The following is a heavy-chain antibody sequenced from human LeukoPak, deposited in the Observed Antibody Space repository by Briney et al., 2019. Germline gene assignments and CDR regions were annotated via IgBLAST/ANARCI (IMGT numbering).Heavy chain of an antibody. J-gene: IGHJ4*02. CDR1: GFTFNSYG. Sequence: PGGSLRLSCAASGFTFNSYGMHWVRQAPGKGLEGVAVVSYDGRQKYYGDSVKGRFTISRDNPKNTLYLQMNSLRDDDTAVYYCARVFLERLTSGYFDNWGQGTLVTVSP. V-gene: IGHV3-30*03. D-gene: IGHD3-3*01. CDR2: VSYDGRQK. CDR3: ARVFLERLTSGYFDN.